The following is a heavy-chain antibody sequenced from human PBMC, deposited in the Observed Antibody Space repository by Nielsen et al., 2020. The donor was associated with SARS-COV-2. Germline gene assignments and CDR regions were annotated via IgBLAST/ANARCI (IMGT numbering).Heavy chain of an antibody. CDR2: ISYDGSNK. D-gene: IGHD3-22*01. CDR1: GFTFSSYG. J-gene: IGHJ4*02. Sequence: GESLKISCAASGFTFSSYGMHWVRQAPGKGLEWVAVISYDGSNKYYADSVKGRFTISRDNSKNTLYLQMNSPRAEDTAVYYCAKVGGTMTPDYWGQGTLVTVSS. CDR3: AKVGGTMTPDY. V-gene: IGHV3-30*18.